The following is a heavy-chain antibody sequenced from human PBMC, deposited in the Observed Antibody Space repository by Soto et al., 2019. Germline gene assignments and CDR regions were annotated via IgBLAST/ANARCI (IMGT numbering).Heavy chain of an antibody. J-gene: IGHJ6*03. D-gene: IGHD3-3*01. CDR2: IYSGGST. V-gene: IGHV3-53*04. CDR1: GFTVSSNY. CDR3: ARDRTIPLRESYYMDV. Sequence: PGGSLRLSCAASGFTVSSNYMSWVRQAPGKGLEWVSVIYSGGSTYYADSVKGRFTISRHNSKNTLYLQMNSLRAEDTAVYYCARDRTIPLRESYYMDVWGKGTTVTVSS.